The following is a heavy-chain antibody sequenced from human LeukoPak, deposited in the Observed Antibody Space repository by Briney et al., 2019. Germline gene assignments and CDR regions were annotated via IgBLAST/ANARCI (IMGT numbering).Heavy chain of an antibody. Sequence: GASVKVSCKASGFSFNNFSITWVRQAPGQGLEWMGWISVHNGQVRYAQKFEGRVTMTRDTSTSTVYMELSSLRSEDTAVYYCAREADGSGTFDPWGQGTLVTVSS. CDR2: ISVHNGQV. CDR1: GFSFNNFS. V-gene: IGHV1-18*01. J-gene: IGHJ5*02. D-gene: IGHD3-10*01. CDR3: AREADGSGTFDP.